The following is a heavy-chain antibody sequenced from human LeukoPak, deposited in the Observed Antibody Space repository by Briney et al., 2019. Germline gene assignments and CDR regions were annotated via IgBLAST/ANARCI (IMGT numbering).Heavy chain of an antibody. Sequence: PETLSLTCTVSGGSISTYYWSWIRQPAGKGLEWIGRIHSRGTTHYHPSLRSRVTLSIDTSKNHFSLKLSSVTAADTAVYYCGRLNLPAVSGAFDYWGQGTLVTVSS. CDR1: GGSISTYY. J-gene: IGHJ4*02. CDR2: IHSRGTT. CDR3: GRLNLPAVSGAFDY. D-gene: IGHD2-2*01. V-gene: IGHV4-4*07.